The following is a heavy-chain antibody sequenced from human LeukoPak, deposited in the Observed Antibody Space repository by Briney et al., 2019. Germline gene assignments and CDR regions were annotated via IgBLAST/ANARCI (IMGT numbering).Heavy chain of an antibody. CDR3: ARGTPTTRDFDY. Sequence: GSLRLSCAASGLTFSNYNMNWVRQAPGEGLEWVSFISSSSNYIYYADSVRGRFTISRDNAKNSLYLQMNSLRAEDTAVYYCARGTPTTRDFDYWGQGTLVTVSS. D-gene: IGHD4-11*01. V-gene: IGHV3-21*01. CDR1: GLTFSNYN. J-gene: IGHJ4*02. CDR2: ISSSSNYI.